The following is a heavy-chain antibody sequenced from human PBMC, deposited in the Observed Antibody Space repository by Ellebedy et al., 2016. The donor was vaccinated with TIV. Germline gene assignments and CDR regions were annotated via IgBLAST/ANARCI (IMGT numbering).Heavy chain of an antibody. CDR1: GFTFSSYA. J-gene: IGHJ3*02. D-gene: IGHD3-22*01. CDR2: ISGSGGST. Sequence: GESLKISCAASGFTFSSYAMSWVRQAPGKGLEWVSAISGSGGSTYYADSVKGRFTISRDNSKNTLYLQMKSLRAEDTAVYYCAKDGAGGYSAFDIWGQGTMVTVSS. V-gene: IGHV3-23*01. CDR3: AKDGAGGYSAFDI.